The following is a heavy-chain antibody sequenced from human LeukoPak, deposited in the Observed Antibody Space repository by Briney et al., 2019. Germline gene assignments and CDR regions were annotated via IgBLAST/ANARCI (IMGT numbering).Heavy chain of an antibody. CDR3: ARGSERTSCYDY. V-gene: IGHV3-23*01. Sequence: GGSLRLSCAVSGFTFRSYAMSWVRQAPGKGLEWVSGISGSGGSTDYADSVKGRFIISRDNSKNTLYLQMNSLRAEDTAVYYCARGSERTSCYDYWGQGTLVTVSS. J-gene: IGHJ4*02. CDR1: GFTFRSYA. D-gene: IGHD2-2*01. CDR2: ISGSGGST.